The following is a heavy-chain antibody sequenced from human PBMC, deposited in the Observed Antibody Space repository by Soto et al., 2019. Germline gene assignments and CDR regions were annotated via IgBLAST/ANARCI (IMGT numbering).Heavy chain of an antibody. J-gene: IGHJ6*02. D-gene: IGHD6-19*01. CDR1: GYTFTGYY. V-gene: IGHV1-2*04. CDR2: INPNSGGT. CDR3: ARSIAVAGMPYYYYGMDV. Sequence: GASVKVSCKASGYTFTGYYMHWVRQAPGQGLEWMGWINPNSGGTNYAQKFQGWVTMTRDTSISTAYMELSRLRSDDTAVYYCARSIAVAGMPYYYYGMDVWGQGTTVTVSS.